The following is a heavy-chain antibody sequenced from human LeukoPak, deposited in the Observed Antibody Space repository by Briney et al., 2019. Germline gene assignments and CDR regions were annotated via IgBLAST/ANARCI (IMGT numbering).Heavy chain of an antibody. CDR1: GYIFTDYY. V-gene: IGHV1/OR15-1*04. J-gene: IGHJ3*02. CDR3: ARLNEMATMDPLLQNDAFDI. CDR2: INPNSGGT. D-gene: IGHD5-24*01. Sequence: ASVKVSCKASGYIFTDYYMHWVRQAPGQELGWMGRINPNSGGTNYAQKFQGRVTMTRDTSTSTVYMELSSLRSEDTAVYYCARLNEMATMDPLLQNDAFDIWGQGTMVTVSS.